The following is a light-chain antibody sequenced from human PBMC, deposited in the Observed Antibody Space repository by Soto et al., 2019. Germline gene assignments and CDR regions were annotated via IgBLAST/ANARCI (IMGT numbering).Light chain of an antibody. CDR1: SSDVGVYNY. V-gene: IGLV2-14*01. Sequence: QSALTQPASVSGSPGQSISISCTGSSSDVGVYNYVSWCQQHPGKAPKTMIYDVSNRPSGVSNRFSGSKSGNTASLTISGLQAEDEADYYCQSYDRRLGVVVLGGGTKVTVL. J-gene: IGLJ2*01. CDR3: QSYDRRLGVVV. CDR2: DVS.